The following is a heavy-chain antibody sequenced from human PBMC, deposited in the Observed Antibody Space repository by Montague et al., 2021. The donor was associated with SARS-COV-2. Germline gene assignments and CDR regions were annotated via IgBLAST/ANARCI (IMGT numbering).Heavy chain of an antibody. J-gene: IGHJ6*02. Sequence: SETLSLTCAVYGGSFSGYYWSWIRQPPGKGLEWIGEINHSGSTNYNPSLKSRVTISVDTSKNQFSLKLSSVTAADTAVYYCARGGTMTTLYYAYYGMDVWGQGTTVTVSS. CDR1: GGSFSGYY. D-gene: IGHD3-16*01. CDR3: ARGGTMTTLYYAYYGMDV. CDR2: INHSGST. V-gene: IGHV4-34*01.